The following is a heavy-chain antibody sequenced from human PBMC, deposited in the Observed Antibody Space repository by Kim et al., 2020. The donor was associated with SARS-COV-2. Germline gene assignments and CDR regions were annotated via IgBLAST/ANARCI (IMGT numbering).Heavy chain of an antibody. V-gene: IGHV3-30*02. D-gene: IGHD3-22*01. CDR3: AKNYYDSSGYLDY. Sequence: CADSVQGRFTISRDNYKNTLYLQMNSLRAEDTAVYYCAKNYYDSSGYLDYWGQGTLVTVSS. J-gene: IGHJ4*02.